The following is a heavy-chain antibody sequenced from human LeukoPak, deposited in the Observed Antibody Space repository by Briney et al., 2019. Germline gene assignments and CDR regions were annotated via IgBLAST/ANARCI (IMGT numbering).Heavy chain of an antibody. Sequence: SETLSLTCTVSGGSISSGGYYWSWIRQPPGKGLEWIVYIYYSGSTSYNPSLKSRVTISVDTSKNQFSLKLSSVTAADTAVYYCAREGYCSSTTCYSIFDYWGQGTLVTVSS. D-gene: IGHD2-2*02. CDR3: AREGYCSSTTCYSIFDY. CDR2: IYYSGST. CDR1: GGSISSGGYY. J-gene: IGHJ4*02. V-gene: IGHV4-30-4*08.